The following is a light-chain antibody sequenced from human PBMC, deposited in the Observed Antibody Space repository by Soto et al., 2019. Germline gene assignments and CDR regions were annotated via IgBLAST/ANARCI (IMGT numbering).Light chain of an antibody. V-gene: IGKV1-5*01. CDR1: QSISSW. CDR3: QQYNSYSWT. Sequence: IQMTQSPSTLSASVGDRVTITCRASQSISSWLAWYQQKPGKAPKLLIYDASSVESGVPSRFSGSESGTEFTLTISSLQPDDFATYYCQQYNSYSWTFGQGTKVDI. CDR2: DAS. J-gene: IGKJ1*01.